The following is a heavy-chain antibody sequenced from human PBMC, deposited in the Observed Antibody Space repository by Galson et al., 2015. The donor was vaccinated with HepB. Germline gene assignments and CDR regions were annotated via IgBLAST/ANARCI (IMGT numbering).Heavy chain of an antibody. CDR3: VRDYDSNARYYAD. D-gene: IGHD3-22*01. Sequence: SLRLSCAASGFALSDYWMGWIRQAPGKGLEWVANLNQDGSEKYYVDSVKGRFTISRDNAKNSLFLQMDSLRAGDTAVYYCVRDYDSNARYYADWGQGTLVTVSS. V-gene: IGHV3-7*03. J-gene: IGHJ1*01. CDR1: GFALSDYW. CDR2: LNQDGSEK.